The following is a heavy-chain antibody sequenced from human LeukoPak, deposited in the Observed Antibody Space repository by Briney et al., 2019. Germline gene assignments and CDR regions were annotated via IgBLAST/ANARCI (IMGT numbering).Heavy chain of an antibody. CDR2: ISYDGSNK. D-gene: IGHD6-19*01. V-gene: IGHV3-30-3*01. CDR1: GFTFSSYA. Sequence: GGSLRLSCAASGFTFSSYAMHWVRQAPGKGLEWVAVISYDGSNKYYADSVKGRFTISRDNSKNTLYLQMNSLRAEDTAVYYCARDAVVLDSSGWSDFDYWGQGTLVTVSS. J-gene: IGHJ4*02. CDR3: ARDAVVLDSSGWSDFDY.